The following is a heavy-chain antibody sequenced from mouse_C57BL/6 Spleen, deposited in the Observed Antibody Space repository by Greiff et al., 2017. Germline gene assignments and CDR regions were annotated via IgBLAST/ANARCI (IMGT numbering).Heavy chain of an antibody. CDR2: ISNGGGST. CDR1: GFTFSDYY. CDR3: ARHGGTGAMDY. Sequence: EVQLQESGGGLVQPGGSLKLSCAASGFTFSDYYMYWVRQTPEKRLEWVAYISNGGGSTYYPDTVKGRFTISRDNAKNTLYLQMSRLKSEDTAMYYCARHGGTGAMDYWGQGTSVTVSS. V-gene: IGHV5-12*01. J-gene: IGHJ4*01. D-gene: IGHD3-3*01.